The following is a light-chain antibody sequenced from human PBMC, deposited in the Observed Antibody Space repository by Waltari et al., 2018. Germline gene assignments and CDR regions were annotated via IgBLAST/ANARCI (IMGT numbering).Light chain of an antibody. V-gene: IGKV1-17*01. CDR2: AAS. J-gene: IGKJ1*01. CDR1: QGIRND. CDR3: QQSSSTPPWT. Sequence: DIQMTQSPSSLSASVGDTVTITCRASQGIRNDLNWYQQTAGKAPKRLIFAASILQSGVPRRFSGSASGTEFTLTISSLQPEDFATYYCQQSSSTPPWTFGQGTKVEIK.